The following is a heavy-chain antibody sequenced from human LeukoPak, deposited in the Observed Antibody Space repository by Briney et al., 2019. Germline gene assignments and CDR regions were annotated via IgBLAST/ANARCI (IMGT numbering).Heavy chain of an antibody. V-gene: IGHV3-74*01. J-gene: IGHJ3*02. CDR1: GFTFSSNW. Sequence: PGGSLRLSCAASGFTFSSNWLHWVRQAPGKGLGGVSRINSEGGITSYADSLKGRLPISRDNAKKTRYLQRNTLRDKKPPVYICARVDVGKDDAIYIWGQGTMATVSS. CDR2: INSEGGIT. D-gene: IGHD2-2*03. CDR3: ARVDVGKDDAIYI.